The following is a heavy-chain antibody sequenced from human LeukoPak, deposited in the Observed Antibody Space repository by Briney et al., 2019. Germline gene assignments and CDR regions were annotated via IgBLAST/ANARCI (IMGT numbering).Heavy chain of an antibody. V-gene: IGHV3-53*01. CDR1: GFTVSSNY. CDR3: ASGSGSYRTPYYYMDV. Sequence: GGSLRLSCAASGFTVSSNYMSWVRQAPGKGLEWLSVIYSGGSTYYADSVKGRFTISRDNSKNTLYLQKNSLRAEDTAVYYCASGSGSYRTPYYYMDVWGTGTTVTVSS. CDR2: IYSGGST. J-gene: IGHJ6*03. D-gene: IGHD3-10*01.